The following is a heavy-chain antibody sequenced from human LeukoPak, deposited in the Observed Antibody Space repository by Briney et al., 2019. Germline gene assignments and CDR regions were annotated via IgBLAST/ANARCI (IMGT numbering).Heavy chain of an antibody. J-gene: IGHJ4*02. CDR3: ARLDFWGGYLDY. V-gene: IGHV4-39*01. Sequence: SETLSLTCTVSGGSISSSSYYWGWIRQPPGRGLEWIGSIYYSGSTYYNPSLKSRVTISVDTSKNQFSLKLSSVTAADTAVYYCARLDFWGGYLDYWGQGTLVPVPS. D-gene: IGHD3-3*01. CDR2: IYYSGST. CDR1: GGSISSSSYY.